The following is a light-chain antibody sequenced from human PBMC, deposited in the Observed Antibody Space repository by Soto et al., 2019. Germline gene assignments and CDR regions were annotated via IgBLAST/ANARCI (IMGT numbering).Light chain of an antibody. CDR2: GAS. Sequence: EIVLTQSPGTLSLSPGERATLSCRASQSVSSSYLAWYQQKPGQAPRLLLYGASSRATGIPDRFSGSGSGTDFTLNISRLEPEDFAVYYGQQYCSSPTFGQGTKVEI. CDR1: QSVSSSY. V-gene: IGKV3-20*01. CDR3: QQYCSSPT. J-gene: IGKJ1*01.